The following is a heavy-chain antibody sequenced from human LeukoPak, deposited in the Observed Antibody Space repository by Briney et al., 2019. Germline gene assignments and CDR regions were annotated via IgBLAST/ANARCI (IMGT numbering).Heavy chain of an antibody. J-gene: IGHJ4*02. V-gene: IGHV1-2*02. D-gene: IGHD3-22*01. CDR1: GYTFTGYY. CDR3: ARGGYYDSSGLDN. CDR2: INPNSGGT. Sequence: GASVKVSCKASGYTFTGYYLHWVRQAPGQGLEWMGCINPNSGGTKYGQKFQGRVTMTRDTSISTAHMELTGLGSDDTAVYYCARGGYYDSSGLDNWGQGTLVTVSS.